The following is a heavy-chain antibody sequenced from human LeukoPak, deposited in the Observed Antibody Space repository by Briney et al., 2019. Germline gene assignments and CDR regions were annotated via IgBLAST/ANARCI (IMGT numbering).Heavy chain of an antibody. J-gene: IGHJ4*02. Sequence: GGSLRPSCEDSGFTFRSYEMNWVRQALGKGLEWIAYLSSSGSAFSYADSVKGRFTIARDNAKNSVYLEMNSLRADDTAVYYCARSARLMKGVVEVTALDDWGQGTLVTVSS. CDR2: LSSSGSAF. D-gene: IGHD3-3*01. CDR3: ARSARLMKGVVEVTALDD. V-gene: IGHV3-48*03. CDR1: GFTFRSYE.